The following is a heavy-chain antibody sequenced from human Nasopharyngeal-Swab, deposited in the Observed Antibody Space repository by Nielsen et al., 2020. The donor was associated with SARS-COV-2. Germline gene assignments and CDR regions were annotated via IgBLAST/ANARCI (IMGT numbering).Heavy chain of an antibody. CDR2: ISGSGGST. Sequence: GGSLRLSCAASGFTFSSYAMSWVRQAPGKGLEWVSAISGSGGSTYYADSVKGRFTISRHNSKNTLYLQMNSLRAEDTAVYYCARVEGGGYYYYGMDVWGQGTTVTVSS. V-gene: IGHV3-23*01. D-gene: IGHD2-15*01. J-gene: IGHJ6*02. CDR1: GFTFSSYA. CDR3: ARVEGGGYYYYGMDV.